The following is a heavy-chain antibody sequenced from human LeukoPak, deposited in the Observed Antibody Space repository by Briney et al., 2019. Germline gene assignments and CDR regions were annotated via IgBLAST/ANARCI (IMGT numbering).Heavy chain of an antibody. D-gene: IGHD3-22*01. CDR2: MFYSGST. CDR3: ARVRGLMSSGYYYYYYGLDV. V-gene: IGHV4-59*01. J-gene: IGHJ6*02. CDR1: GGSISNYY. Sequence: PSETLSLTCTVSGGSISNYYWTWIRQPPGKGLEWIGYMFYSGSTNYNPSLKSRVTISVDTSRNQFSLKLNSVTAADTALYYCARVRGLMSSGYYYYYYGLDVWGQGTTVTVSS.